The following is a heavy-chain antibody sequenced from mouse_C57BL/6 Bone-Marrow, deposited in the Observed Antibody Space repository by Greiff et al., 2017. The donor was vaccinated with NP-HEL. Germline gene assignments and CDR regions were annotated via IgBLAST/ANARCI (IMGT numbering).Heavy chain of an antibody. V-gene: IGHV1-53*01. Sequence: QVQLQQPRTELVKPGASGYTFTSYWMHWVKQRPGQGLEWIGNINPRNGGTNYNEKFKSKATLTVDKSSSTAYMQLSSLTSEDSAVYYCANNYYGSIWYFDVGGTGTTVTVSS. J-gene: IGHJ1*03. CDR3: ANNYYGSIWYFDV. CDR2: INPRNGGT. D-gene: IGHD1-1*01. CDR1: GYTFTSYW.